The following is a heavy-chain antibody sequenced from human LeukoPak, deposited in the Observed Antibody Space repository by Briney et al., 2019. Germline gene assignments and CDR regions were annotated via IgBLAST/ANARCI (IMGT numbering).Heavy chain of an antibody. CDR1: GGSFSGYY. Sequence: SETLSLTCAVYGGSFSGYYWIWSRQPPGEGLEWIGEISHSGSTNYNPSLKSRVTISVDKSKNQFSLKLSSVTAADTAVYYCASPYSSRQHDWGQGTLVTVSS. CDR2: ISHSGST. J-gene: IGHJ4*02. D-gene: IGHD6-13*01. V-gene: IGHV4-34*01. CDR3: ASPYSSRQHD.